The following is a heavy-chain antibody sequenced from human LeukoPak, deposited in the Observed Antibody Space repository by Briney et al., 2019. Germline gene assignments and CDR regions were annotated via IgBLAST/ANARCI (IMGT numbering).Heavy chain of an antibody. V-gene: IGHV3-7*01. CDR2: ISQDGSEA. J-gene: IGHJ4*02. D-gene: IGHD7-27*01. CDR3: VRDLGHSRHYFEY. CDR1: GFTFNSFF. Sequence: GGSLRLSCAASGFTFNSFFLNWVRLTPGRELEWVACISQDGSEAFYMDSVRGRFTISRDNTKNSLYLQMDSLRAEDTAVYFCVRDLGHSRHYFEYWGQGALVTVSS.